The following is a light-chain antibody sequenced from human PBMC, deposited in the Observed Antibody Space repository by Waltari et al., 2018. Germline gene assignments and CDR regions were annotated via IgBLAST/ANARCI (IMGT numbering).Light chain of an antibody. J-gene: IGKJ4*01. CDR2: AAS. CDR1: QSISSY. Sequence: DIQMTQSPSSLSASVGDRVTITCRASQSISSYLNWYQQKPGKAPKLLIYAASRLQSGVPSRFIGNGSRTDFTLTISSLQPEDFATYYCQQSYSTPLTFGGGTKVEIK. CDR3: QQSYSTPLT. V-gene: IGKV1-39*01.